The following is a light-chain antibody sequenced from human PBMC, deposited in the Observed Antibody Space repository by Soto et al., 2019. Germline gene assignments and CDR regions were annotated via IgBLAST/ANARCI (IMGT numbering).Light chain of an antibody. CDR3: CSYAGSSTV. Sequence: QSALTQPASVSGSPGQSITISCTGTSSDVGSYNLVSWYQQHPGKAPKLMIYEVSKRPSGVSNRFSGSKSGNTASLTISGLQAADEAEYYCCSYAGSSTVFGTGTKVTVL. V-gene: IGLV2-23*02. J-gene: IGLJ1*01. CDR1: SSDVGSYNL. CDR2: EVS.